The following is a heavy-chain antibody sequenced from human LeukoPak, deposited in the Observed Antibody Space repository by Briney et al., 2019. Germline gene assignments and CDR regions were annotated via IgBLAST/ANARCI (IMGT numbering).Heavy chain of an antibody. J-gene: IGHJ4*02. D-gene: IGHD6-13*01. V-gene: IGHV3-23*01. CDR1: GFTFNTYA. Sequence: GGSLRLSCAASGFTFNTYAMSWVRQAPGKGLEWVSAISGSGGTTYYADSVKGRFTISRDNSKNTLYLQMNSLRAEDTAVYYCAKYSRPPSFDYWGQGTLVTVSS. CDR3: AKYSRPPSFDY. CDR2: ISGSGGTT.